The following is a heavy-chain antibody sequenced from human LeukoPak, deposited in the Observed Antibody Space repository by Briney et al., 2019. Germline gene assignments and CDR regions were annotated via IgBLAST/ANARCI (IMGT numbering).Heavy chain of an antibody. CDR1: GFTFSSYG. D-gene: IGHD5-24*01. V-gene: IGHV3-33*01. CDR2: IWYDGSNK. CDR3: ARGSVDGYRGGIDY. J-gene: IGHJ4*02. Sequence: PGGSLRLSCAASGFTFSSYGMHWVRQAPGKGLEWVAVIWYDGSNKYYADSVKGRFTISRDNSKNTLYLQMNSLRAEDTAVYYCARGSVDGYRGGIDYWGQGTLVTVPS.